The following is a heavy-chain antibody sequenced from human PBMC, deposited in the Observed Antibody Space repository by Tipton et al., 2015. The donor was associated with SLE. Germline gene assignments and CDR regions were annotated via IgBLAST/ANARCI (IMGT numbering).Heavy chain of an antibody. Sequence: LRLSCTVSGGSISSYYWSWIRQPPGKGLEWIGHLYDSGSTYYNPSLRSRVTISVDSPKNQFSLRLTSVTAADTAVYYCARTLMEPYYFDYWGQGALVTVSS. CDR2: LYDSGST. CDR1: GGSISSYY. D-gene: IGHD1-26*01. V-gene: IGHV4-59*12. CDR3: ARTLMEPYYFDY. J-gene: IGHJ4*02.